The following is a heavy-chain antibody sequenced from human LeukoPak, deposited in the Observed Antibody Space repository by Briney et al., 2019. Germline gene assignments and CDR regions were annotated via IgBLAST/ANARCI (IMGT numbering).Heavy chain of an antibody. Sequence: PSETLSLTCTVSGGSISSYYWSWIRQPPGKGLEWIGYIYYSGSTNYNPSLKSRVTISVDTSKNQFSLKLSSVTAADTAVYYCARLPPYYYATSYAFDIWGQGTMVTVSS. J-gene: IGHJ3*02. CDR2: IYYSGST. V-gene: IGHV4-59*08. CDR3: ARLPPYYYATSYAFDI. D-gene: IGHD3-10*01. CDR1: GGSISSYY.